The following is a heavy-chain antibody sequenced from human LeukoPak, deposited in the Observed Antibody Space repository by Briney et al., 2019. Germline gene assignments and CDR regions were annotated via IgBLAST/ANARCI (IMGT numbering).Heavy chain of an antibody. V-gene: IGHV3-7*01. J-gene: IGHJ4*02. CDR1: GSTFSSFW. D-gene: IGHD5-12*01. CDR2: IKQDGSEK. CDR3: AREGDISVITYAY. Sequence: PGGSLRLSCAASGSTFSSFWMNWLRQAPGKGLEWVANIKQDGSEKYYADSVKGRFTISRDNAKKSLFLQMNSLRAEDTAVYYCAREGDISVITYAYWGQGTLVTVSS.